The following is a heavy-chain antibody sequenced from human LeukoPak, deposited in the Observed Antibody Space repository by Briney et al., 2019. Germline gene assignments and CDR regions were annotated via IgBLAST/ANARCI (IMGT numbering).Heavy chain of an antibody. CDR3: ATPAYYGSGSYPTALWY. Sequence: GESLKISCKGSGYSFTNYWIGWVRQMPGKGLEWMGIIYPGDSDTRYSPSFQGQVTISADKSISTAYLQWSSLKASDTATYYCATPAYYGSGSYPTALWYWGQGTLVTVSS. CDR1: GYSFTNYW. CDR2: IYPGDSDT. J-gene: IGHJ4*02. D-gene: IGHD3-10*01. V-gene: IGHV5-51*01.